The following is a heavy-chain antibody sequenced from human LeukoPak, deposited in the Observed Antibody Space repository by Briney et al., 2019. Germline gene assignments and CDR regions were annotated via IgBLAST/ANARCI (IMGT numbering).Heavy chain of an antibody. CDR3: ARVKGYSSSWDYYYMDV. Sequence: SQTISLTCAISGDSVSSNSAAWNWIRQSPSRGLEWLGRTYYRSKWYNDYAVSVKSRITINPDTSKNQFSLQLNSVTPEDTAVYYCARVKGYSSSWDYYYMDVWGKGTTVTVSS. J-gene: IGHJ6*03. CDR1: GDSVSSNSAA. CDR2: TYYRSKWYN. D-gene: IGHD6-13*01. V-gene: IGHV6-1*01.